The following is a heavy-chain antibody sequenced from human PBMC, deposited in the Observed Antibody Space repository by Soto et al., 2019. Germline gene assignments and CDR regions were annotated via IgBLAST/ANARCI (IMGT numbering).Heavy chain of an antibody. D-gene: IGHD3-3*01. CDR1: GFIFSSYA. J-gene: IGHJ6*02. CDR2: ISYDGSDE. Sequence: LRLSCAASGFIFSSYAMHWVRQAPGRGLEWVAFISYDGSDEFYADSVKGRFTISRDNSKNTLYLQMNSLRAEDTAVYYCAREHRDVLRFLEWSYYGMDVWGQGTTVTVSS. V-gene: IGHV3-30-3*01. CDR3: AREHRDVLRFLEWSYYGMDV.